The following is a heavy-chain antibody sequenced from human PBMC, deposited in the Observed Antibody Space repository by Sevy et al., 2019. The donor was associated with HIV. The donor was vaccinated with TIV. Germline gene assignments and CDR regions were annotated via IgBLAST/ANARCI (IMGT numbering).Heavy chain of an antibody. CDR1: GGSFSAYY. D-gene: IGHD6-19*01. Sequence: SETLSLTCGVSGGSFSAYYWCWIRQPPGKGLEWIGEINRSGSTNYNPSLKSRVTISVDTSKKQFSLNLSSVTAADTAVYYCARVYSSAPHFDIWGQGTMVTVSS. CDR2: INRSGST. CDR3: ARVYSSAPHFDI. V-gene: IGHV4-34*01. J-gene: IGHJ3*02.